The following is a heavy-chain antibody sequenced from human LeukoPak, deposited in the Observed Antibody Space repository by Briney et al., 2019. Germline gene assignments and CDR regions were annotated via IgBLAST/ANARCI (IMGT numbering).Heavy chain of an antibody. D-gene: IGHD6-19*01. CDR2: INHSGST. CDR3: ARSLYASSNNWFDP. J-gene: IGHJ5*02. V-gene: IGHV4-34*01. CDR1: GGSFSGYY. Sequence: SETLSLTCAVYGGSFSGYYWSWIRQPPGKGLEWIGEINHSGSTNYNPSLKSRVTISVDTYKNQFSLKLSSVTAADTAVYYCARSLYASSNNWFDPWGQGTLVTVSS.